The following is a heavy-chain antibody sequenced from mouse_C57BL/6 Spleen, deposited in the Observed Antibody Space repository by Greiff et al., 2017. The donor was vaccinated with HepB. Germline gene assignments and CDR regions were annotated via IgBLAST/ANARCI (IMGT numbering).Heavy chain of an antibody. Sequence: QVQLQQPGAELVKPGASVKMSCKASGYTFTSYWITWVKQRPGQGLEWIGDIYPGSGSTNYNEKFKSKATLTVDTSSSTAYMQLSSLTSEDSAVYYCARRYYDGYYGSIFFAYWGQGTLVTVSA. CDR3: ARRYYDGYYGSIFFAY. V-gene: IGHV1-55*01. CDR1: GYTFTSYW. D-gene: IGHD2-3*01. J-gene: IGHJ3*01. CDR2: IYPGSGST.